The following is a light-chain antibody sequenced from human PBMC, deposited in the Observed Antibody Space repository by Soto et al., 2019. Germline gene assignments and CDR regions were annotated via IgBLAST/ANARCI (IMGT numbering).Light chain of an antibody. CDR1: QSVLHSSNNKNY. Sequence: LVMTLSTVSLAVSLGQRANINCKSSQSVLHSSNNKNYLAWYQQKAGQAPKLLIYWASSRECGVPDRFSGSGSGTDFTLTISSLQAEDVAVYYCQQYYSTPQTFGQGTKVDIK. J-gene: IGKJ1*01. V-gene: IGKV4-1*01. CDR3: QQYYSTPQT. CDR2: WAS.